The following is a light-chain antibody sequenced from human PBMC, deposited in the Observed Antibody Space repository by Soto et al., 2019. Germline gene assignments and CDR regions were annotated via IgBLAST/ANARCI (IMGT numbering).Light chain of an antibody. CDR3: QHFLYYPYT. CDR2: DAS. J-gene: IGKJ2*01. CDR1: QTIDTW. V-gene: IGKV1-5*01. Sequence: DIQMTQPPSTVSASVGDSVSITCRASQTIDTWVAWYQQKPGNAPELLIFDASHVKPGLPPSFSGSGSGTEFTLTISSLHPDDAATFYGQHFLYYPYTFGRGTRLEI.